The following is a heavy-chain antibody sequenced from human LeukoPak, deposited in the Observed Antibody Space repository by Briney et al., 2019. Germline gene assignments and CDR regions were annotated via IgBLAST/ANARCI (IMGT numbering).Heavy chain of an antibody. D-gene: IGHD4-23*01. CDR1: GFTFDDYA. J-gene: IGHJ4*02. V-gene: IGHV3-9*01. Sequence: GGSLRLSCAASGFTFDDYAMHWVRQAPGKGLEWVSGISWNSGSIGYADSVKGRFTISRDNAKNSLYLQMNSLRAEDTALYYCAKDLLWEDYGGNSVGYWGQGTLVTVSS. CDR2: ISWNSGSI. CDR3: AKDLLWEDYGGNSVGY.